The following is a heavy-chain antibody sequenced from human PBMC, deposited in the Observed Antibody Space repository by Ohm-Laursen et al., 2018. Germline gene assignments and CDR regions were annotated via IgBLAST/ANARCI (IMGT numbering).Heavy chain of an antibody. CDR3: ALQSQDAFDV. CDR1: GFSLSTSGVG. CDR2: IYWNDDK. V-gene: IGHV2-5*01. Sequence: TQTLTLTYTFSGFSLSTSGVGVGWILQPPGKALEWLALIYWNDDKRYSPSLQSRLTITKDTSKNQVVLIMTNMDPVDTATYYCALQSQDAFDVWGQGTMVSVSS. J-gene: IGHJ3*01.